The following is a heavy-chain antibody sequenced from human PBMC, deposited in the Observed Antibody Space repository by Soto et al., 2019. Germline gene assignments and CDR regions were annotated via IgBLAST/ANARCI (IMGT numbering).Heavy chain of an antibody. V-gene: IGHV4-39*01. D-gene: IGHD4-17*01. J-gene: IGHJ4*02. CDR3: APLGPTTVTTSFDY. CDR1: GGSISSSSYY. CDR2: IYYSGST. Sequence: SETLSLTCTVSGGSISSSSYYWGWIRQPPGKGLEWIGSIYYSGSTYYNPSLKSRVTISVDTSKNQFSLKLSSVTAADTAVYYCAPLGPTTVTTSFDYWGQGTLVTVSS.